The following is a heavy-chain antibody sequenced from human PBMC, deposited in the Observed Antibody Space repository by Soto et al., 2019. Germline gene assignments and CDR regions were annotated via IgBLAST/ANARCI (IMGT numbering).Heavy chain of an antibody. D-gene: IGHD3-22*01. V-gene: IGHV3-23*01. Sequence: HPGGSLRLSCAASGFTFRSYEMSWVRQAPGKGLEWVSAISGSGGSTYYADSVKGRFTISRDNSKNTLYLQMNSLRAEDTAVYYCAKAVPLLRNLNNWFDPWGQGTLVTVSS. CDR1: GFTFRSYE. J-gene: IGHJ5*02. CDR2: ISGSGGST. CDR3: AKAVPLLRNLNNWFDP.